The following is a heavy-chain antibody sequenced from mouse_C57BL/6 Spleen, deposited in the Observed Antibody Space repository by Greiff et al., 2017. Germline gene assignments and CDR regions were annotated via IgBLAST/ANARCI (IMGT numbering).Heavy chain of an antibody. V-gene: IGHV3-6*01. CDR1: GYSITSGYY. D-gene: IGHD1-1*01. J-gene: IGHJ2*01. Sequence: EVQLKQSGPGLVKPSQSLSLTCSVTGYSITSGYYWNWIRQFPGNKLEWMGYISYDGSNNYNPSLKNRISITRDTSKNQFFLKLNSVTTEDTATYYCARAVVVAYYFDYWGQGTTLTVSS. CDR2: ISYDGSN. CDR3: ARAVVVAYYFDY.